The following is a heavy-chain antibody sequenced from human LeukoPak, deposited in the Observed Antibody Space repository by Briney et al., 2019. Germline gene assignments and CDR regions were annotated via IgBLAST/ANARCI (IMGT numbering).Heavy chain of an antibody. Sequence: ASVKVSCKASGYTFTSYGISWVRQAPGQGLEWMGWISAYNGNTNYAQKLQGRVTMTTDTSTSTAYMELRGLRSDDTAVYYCARVGAGYSSGWYGGDKDKYYYYMDVWGKGTTVTVSS. J-gene: IGHJ6*03. V-gene: IGHV1-18*01. CDR1: GYTFTSYG. CDR2: ISAYNGNT. D-gene: IGHD6-19*01. CDR3: ARVGAGYSSGWYGGDKDKYYYYMDV.